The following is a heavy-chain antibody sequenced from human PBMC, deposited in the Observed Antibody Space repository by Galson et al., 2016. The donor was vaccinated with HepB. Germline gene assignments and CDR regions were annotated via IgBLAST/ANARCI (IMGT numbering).Heavy chain of an antibody. J-gene: IGHJ4*02. CDR1: GVTVSNNF. Sequence: SLRLSCAVSGVTVSNNFMSWVRQAPGQGLEWVSLLYSGGSTDYADSVKGRFTISRDNSKNTLYLHMNSLRVEDTAVYYCARDPGGGPTHGYWGQGTLVTVSS. CDR2: LYSGGST. D-gene: IGHD3-16*01. V-gene: IGHV3-66*01. CDR3: ARDPGGGPTHGY.